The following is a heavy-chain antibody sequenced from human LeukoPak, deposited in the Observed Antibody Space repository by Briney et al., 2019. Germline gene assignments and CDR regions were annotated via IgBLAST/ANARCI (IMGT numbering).Heavy chain of an antibody. CDR1: GYSFTSYW. V-gene: IGHV5-51*01. CDR2: IYPGDSDT. Sequence: GESLKISCKGSGYSFTSYWIGWVRQMPGKGLEWMGIIYPGDSDTRYSPSFQGQVTISADKSISTAYLQWSSLKASDTAMYYCARQLLVDDSSGWVISDYWGQGTLVTVSS. J-gene: IGHJ4*02. D-gene: IGHD6-19*01. CDR3: ARQLLVDDSSGWVISDY.